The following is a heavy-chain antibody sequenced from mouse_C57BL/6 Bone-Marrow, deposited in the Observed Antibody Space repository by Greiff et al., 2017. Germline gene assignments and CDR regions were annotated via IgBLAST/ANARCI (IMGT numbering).Heavy chain of an antibody. V-gene: IGHV1-42*01. CDR3: ARGGVTTVVAHYFDY. D-gene: IGHD1-1*01. Sequence: EVQLKQSGPELVKPGASVKISCKASGYSFTGYYMNWVKQSPEKSLEWIGEINPSTGGTTYNQKFKAKATLTVDKSSSTAYMQLKSLTSEDSAVYYCARGGVTTVVAHYFDYWGQGTTLTVSS. J-gene: IGHJ2*01. CDR2: INPSTGGT. CDR1: GYSFTGYY.